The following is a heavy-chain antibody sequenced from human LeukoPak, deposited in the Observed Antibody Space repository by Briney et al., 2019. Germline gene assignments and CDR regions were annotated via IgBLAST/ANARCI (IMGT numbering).Heavy chain of an antibody. CDR3: ARDAGGHYGMDV. J-gene: IGHJ6*02. CDR2: ISAYNGNT. V-gene: IGHV1-18*01. Sequence: ASVKVSCRSSGYTFTNYGISWVRQAPGQGREWMGWISAYNGNTIYAQKLQGRVTMTTDTSTTTGYMELRSLRSDDTAVYYCARDAGGHYGMDVWGQGTTVTVSS. CDR1: GYTFTNYG.